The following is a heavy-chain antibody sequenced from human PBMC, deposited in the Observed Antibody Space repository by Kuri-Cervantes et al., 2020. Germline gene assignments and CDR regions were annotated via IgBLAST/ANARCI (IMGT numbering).Heavy chain of an antibody. V-gene: IGHV3-48*02. CDR1: GFTFSSYS. J-gene: IGHJ6*02. D-gene: IGHD2-2*01. CDR2: ISSGSSTI. Sequence: VGSLRLSCAASGFTFSSYSMNWVRQAPGKGLEWVSSISSGSSTIYYADSVKGRFTISRDNAKNSLYLQMNSLRDEDTAVYYCANIPAAMESYYYGMDVWGQGTTVTVSS. CDR3: ANIPAAMESYYYGMDV.